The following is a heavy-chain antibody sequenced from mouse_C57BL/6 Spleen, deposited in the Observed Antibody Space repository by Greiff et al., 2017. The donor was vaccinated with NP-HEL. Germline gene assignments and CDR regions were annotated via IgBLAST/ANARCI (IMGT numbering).Heavy chain of an antibody. CDR3: ARDGSSYLAY. V-gene: IGHV5-4*03. Sequence: EVKLVESGGGLVKPGGSLKLSCAASGFTFSSYAMSWVRQTPEKRLEWVATISDGGSYTYYPDNVKGRFTISRDNAKNNLYLQMSHLKSEDTAMYYCARDGSSYLAYWGQGTLVTVSA. CDR1: GFTFSSYA. CDR2: ISDGGSYT. D-gene: IGHD1-1*01. J-gene: IGHJ3*01.